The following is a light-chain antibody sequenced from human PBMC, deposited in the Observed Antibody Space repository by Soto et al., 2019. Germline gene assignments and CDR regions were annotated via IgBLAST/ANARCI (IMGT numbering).Light chain of an antibody. Sequence: DIRLTQSPSSLSASVGDRVTISCWASQSINTYLNCYQQKSGKAPKVLIYAAVGLQTGVPSRFSGGGSGTHVSLTINGVQPEDSATYYWQQSSSTPGLNFGGGTTWEI. CDR1: QSINTY. CDR3: QQSSSTPGLN. CDR2: AAV. J-gene: IGKJ4*01. V-gene: IGKV1-39*01.